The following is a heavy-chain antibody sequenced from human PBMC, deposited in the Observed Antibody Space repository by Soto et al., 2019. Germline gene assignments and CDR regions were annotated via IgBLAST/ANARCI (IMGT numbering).Heavy chain of an antibody. D-gene: IGHD4-4*01. J-gene: IGHJ6*02. Sequence: LVESGGGVVRPGGSLTLSCVGSGFSFHSYSLHWVRQAPGKGLEWVATVSFDSKNKYYIDSVEGRFTISRDNSKNVMSLQMNSLRHEDTAVYYCAKESVEATYSDYGMDVWGPGTAVTVSS. CDR3: AKESVEATYSDYGMDV. CDR1: GFSFHSYS. V-gene: IGHV3-30*18. CDR2: VSFDSKNK.